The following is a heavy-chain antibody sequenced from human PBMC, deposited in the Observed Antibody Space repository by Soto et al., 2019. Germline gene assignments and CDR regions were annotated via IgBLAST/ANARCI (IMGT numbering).Heavy chain of an antibody. CDR3: ARAATVATRGGADYYYYYMDV. CDR2: TYYRSKWYN. V-gene: IGHV6-1*01. D-gene: IGHD4-4*01. Sequence: SQTLSLTCAISGDSVSSNSAAWNWIRQSPSRGLEWLGRTYYRSKWYNDYAVSVKSRITINPDTSKNQFSLQLNSVTPEDTAVYYCARAATVATRGGADYYYYYMDVWGKGTTVTVAS. CDR1: GDSVSSNSAA. J-gene: IGHJ6*03.